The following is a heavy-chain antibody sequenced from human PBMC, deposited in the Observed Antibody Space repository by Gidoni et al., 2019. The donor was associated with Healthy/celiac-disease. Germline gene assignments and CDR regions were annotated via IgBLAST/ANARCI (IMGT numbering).Heavy chain of an antibody. D-gene: IGHD2-15*01. Sequence: QVQLVESGGGVVQPGRSLRLSCAASGFTFSSYALHWVRQAPGKGLEWVAVISYDGSNKYYADSVKGRFTISRDNSKNTLYLQMNSLRAEDTAVYYCARGDGGYCSGGTCYFGIDYWGQGTLVTVSS. CDR2: ISYDGSNK. V-gene: IGHV3-30-3*01. CDR3: ARGDGGYCSGGTCYFGIDY. CDR1: GFTFSSYA. J-gene: IGHJ4*02.